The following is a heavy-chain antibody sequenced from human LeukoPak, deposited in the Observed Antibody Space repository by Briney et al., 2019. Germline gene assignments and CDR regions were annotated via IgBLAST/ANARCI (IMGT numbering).Heavy chain of an antibody. CDR2: VSGSGGIP. Sequence: GGSLRLSCVTSGFNFSSFVMNWVRQAPGKGLEWISSVSGSGGIPYYADSVKGRFTVSRDNSKNTFFLHMNGLRFEDTALYYCAKDGRFGDFDHWGQGTLVAVSS. V-gene: IGHV3-23*01. J-gene: IGHJ4*02. CDR3: AKDGRFGDFDH. CDR1: GFNFSSFV. D-gene: IGHD3-16*01.